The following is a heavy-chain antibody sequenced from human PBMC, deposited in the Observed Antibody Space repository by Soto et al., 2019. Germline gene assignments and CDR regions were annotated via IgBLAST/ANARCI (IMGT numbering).Heavy chain of an antibody. CDR1: GFTFSDHY. Sequence: EVQLVESGGGLVQPGGSLRLSCAASGFTFSDHYMDWVRQTPGKGLEWVGRTRNKANSYTTEYAASVKGRFTISRDDSKNSLNLQMNSLKTEDTAVYYCARPPYDSSGYYPNWGQGTLVTVSS. D-gene: IGHD3-22*01. CDR3: ARPPYDSSGYYPN. J-gene: IGHJ4*02. V-gene: IGHV3-72*01. CDR2: TRNKANSYTT.